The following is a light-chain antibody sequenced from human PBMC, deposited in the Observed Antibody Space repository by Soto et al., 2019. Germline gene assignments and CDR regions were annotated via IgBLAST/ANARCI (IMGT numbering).Light chain of an antibody. CDR1: SSDIGGYKH. V-gene: IGLV2-14*01. Sequence: QSVLAQPASVSGSPGQSITISCTGTSSDIGGYKHVSWYQQQYPGKAPKLLIYQVTSRASGVSHRFSGSKSGNTAALTISGLQPEEEAEYYCNSYSSTSFYVFGTGTKVTV. CDR3: NSYSSTSFYV. CDR2: QVT. J-gene: IGLJ1*01.